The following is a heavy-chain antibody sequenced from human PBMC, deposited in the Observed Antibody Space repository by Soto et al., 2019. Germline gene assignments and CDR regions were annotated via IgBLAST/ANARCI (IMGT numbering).Heavy chain of an antibody. J-gene: IGHJ5*02. Sequence: SETMSLTCTVSGRYIRSGVYYCSWIRQPQGKGLEWIGYFYYSGSAYYSPSLKSRVTISLDTSKNQFSLKLSSVTAADTAVYYCARVHSTMVRGAANWFDPWGQGTLVTVS. CDR3: ARVHSTMVRGAANWFDP. D-gene: IGHD3-10*01. V-gene: IGHV4-30-4*08. CDR1: GRYIRSGVYY. CDR2: FYYSGSA.